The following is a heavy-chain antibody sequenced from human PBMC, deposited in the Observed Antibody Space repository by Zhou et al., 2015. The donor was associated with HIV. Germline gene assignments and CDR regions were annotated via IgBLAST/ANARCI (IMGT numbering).Heavy chain of an antibody. J-gene: IGHJ5*02. CDR1: GGTFSSYA. Sequence: QVQLVQSGAEVKKPGSSVKVSCKASGGTFSSYAISWVRQAPGQGLEWMGGIIPIFGTANYAQKFQGRVTITADESTSTAYMELSSLRSEDTAVYYCARDREAALTTVVTPSWFDPWGQGTLVTVSS. D-gene: IGHD4-23*01. CDR3: ARDREAALTTVVTPSWFDP. CDR2: IIPIFGTA. V-gene: IGHV1-69*01.